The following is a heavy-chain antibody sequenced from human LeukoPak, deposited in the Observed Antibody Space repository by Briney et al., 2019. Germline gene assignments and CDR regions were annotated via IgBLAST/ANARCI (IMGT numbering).Heavy chain of an antibody. CDR3: ARDQDSSGYYFGAFDI. D-gene: IGHD3-22*01. J-gene: IGHJ3*02. CDR1: GFTFSSYS. V-gene: IGHV3-48*02. Sequence: AGGSLRLSCAASGFTFSSYSMNWVRQAPGKGLEWVSYISSSSSTIYYAASVKGRFTISRDNAKNSLYLQMNSLRDEDTAVYYCARDQDSSGYYFGAFDIWGQGTMVTVSS. CDR2: ISSSSSTI.